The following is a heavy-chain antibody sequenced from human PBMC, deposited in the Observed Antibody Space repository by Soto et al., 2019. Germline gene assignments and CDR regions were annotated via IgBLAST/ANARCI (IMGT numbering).Heavy chain of an antibody. CDR2: INWDSGDI. D-gene: IGHD4-4*01. V-gene: IGHV3-9*01. Sequence: GGSLRLSCVVSGISFDDYAMHWVRQVPGKGLEWVSGINWDSGDIGYADSVKGRFTISRDNAKNTVYLQMNSLRVDDTAVYYCARDTSYSTDYWGQGTLVTVSS. J-gene: IGHJ4*02. CDR1: GISFDDYA. CDR3: ARDTSYSTDY.